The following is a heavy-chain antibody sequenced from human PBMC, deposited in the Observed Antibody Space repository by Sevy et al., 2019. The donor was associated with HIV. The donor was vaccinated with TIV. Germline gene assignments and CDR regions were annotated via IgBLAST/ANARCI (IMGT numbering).Heavy chain of an antibody. D-gene: IGHD2-2*01. CDR1: GFTFSSYS. V-gene: IGHV3-21*01. J-gene: IGHJ6*02. CDR2: ISSSSTYI. Sequence: GGSLRLSCAASGFTFSSYSMNWVRQAPGKGLEWVSSISSSSTYIYYADSVKGRFTISRDNAKNSRYLQMNSLRAEDTAVYYCAREGCSSTSCYYYYYGMDVWGQGTTVTVSS. CDR3: AREGCSSTSCYYYYYGMDV.